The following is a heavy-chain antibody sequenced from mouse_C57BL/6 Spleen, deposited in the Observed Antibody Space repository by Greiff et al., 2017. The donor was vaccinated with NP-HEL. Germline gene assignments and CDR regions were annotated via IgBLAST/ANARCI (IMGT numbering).Heavy chain of an antibody. CDR2: ISYDGSN. CDR3: ATSYSNYPFDY. J-gene: IGHJ2*01. Sequence: EVKLMESGPGLVKPSQSLSLTCSVTGYSITSGYYWNWIRQFPGNKLEWMGYISYDGSNNYNPSLKNRISITRDTSKNQFFLKLNSVTTEDTATYYCATSYSNYPFDYWGQGTTLTVSS. CDR1: GYSITSGYY. D-gene: IGHD2-5*01. V-gene: IGHV3-6*01.